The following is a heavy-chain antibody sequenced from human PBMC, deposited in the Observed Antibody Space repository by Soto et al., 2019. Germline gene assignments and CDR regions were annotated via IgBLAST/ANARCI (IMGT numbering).Heavy chain of an antibody. V-gene: IGHV3-23*01. J-gene: IGHJ4*02. CDR2: ISGSGGGT. Sequence: GGSLRLSCAASGFTFSSYAMSWVRQAPGKGLEWVSAISGSGGGTYYADSVKGRFTISRDNSKNTLYLQMNSLRAEDTAVYYCAKFTGDIVVVVAARAGPFDDWGQGTLVTVSS. CDR3: AKFTGDIVVVVAARAGPFDD. D-gene: IGHD2-15*01. CDR1: GFTFSSYA.